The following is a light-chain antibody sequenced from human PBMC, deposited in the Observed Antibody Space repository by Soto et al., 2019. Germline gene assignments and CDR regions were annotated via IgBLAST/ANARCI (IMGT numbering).Light chain of an antibody. CDR2: EVS. J-gene: IGLJ2*01. V-gene: IGLV2-14*01. CDR3: SSYAGSSTL. Sequence: QSALTQPASVSGSPGQSITISCTGTSSDVGGYNYVSWYQQHPGKAPKLMIYEVSSRPSGVSSRFSGSKSGNTASLTISGLQAEDEADYYCSSYAGSSTLFGGGTKLTVL. CDR1: SSDVGGYNY.